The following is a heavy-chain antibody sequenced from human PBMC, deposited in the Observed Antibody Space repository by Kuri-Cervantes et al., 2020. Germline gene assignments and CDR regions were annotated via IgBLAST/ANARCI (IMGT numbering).Heavy chain of an antibody. Sequence: GESLKISCAASGFTFSSYAMHWVRQAPGKGLEWVSAISGSGGSTYYADSVKGRFTISRDNSKNTLYLQMNSLRAEDTAVYYCAKQTGWDIRGVIFADAFDIWGQGTMVTVSS. D-gene: IGHD3-10*01. V-gene: IGHV3-23*01. CDR3: AKQTGWDIRGVIFADAFDI. CDR2: ISGSGGST. CDR1: GFTFSSYA. J-gene: IGHJ3*02.